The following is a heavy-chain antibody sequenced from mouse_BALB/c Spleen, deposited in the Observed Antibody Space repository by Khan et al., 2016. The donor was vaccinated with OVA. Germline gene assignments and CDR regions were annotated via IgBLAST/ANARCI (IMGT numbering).Heavy chain of an antibody. D-gene: IGHD2-5*01. J-gene: IGHJ3*01. Sequence: QVQLQQSGTELAQPGASVKMSCQTSGYTFTTYWMHWVKQRPGQGLEWIAYINPSTGYVEYNQRFKDKATLTTDKSSSTAYIQLSRLTSDDSAVYYCTIRGLYSIFAYWGQGTLVTVSA. V-gene: IGHV1-7*01. CDR2: INPSTGYV. CDR1: GYTFTTYW. CDR3: TIRGLYSIFAY.